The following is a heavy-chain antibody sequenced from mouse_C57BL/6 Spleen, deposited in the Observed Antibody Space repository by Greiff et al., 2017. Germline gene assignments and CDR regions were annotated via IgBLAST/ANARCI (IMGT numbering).Heavy chain of an antibody. J-gene: IGHJ3*01. CDR1: GYTFTSYW. V-gene: IGHV1-64*01. Sequence: VQLQQPGAELVKPGASVKLSCKASGYTFTSYWMHWVKQRPGQGLEWIGMIHPNSGSTNYNEKFKSKATLTVDKSSSTAYMQLSSLKSEDSAVYYCAREFAYWGQGTLVTVSA. CDR3: AREFAY. CDR2: IHPNSGST.